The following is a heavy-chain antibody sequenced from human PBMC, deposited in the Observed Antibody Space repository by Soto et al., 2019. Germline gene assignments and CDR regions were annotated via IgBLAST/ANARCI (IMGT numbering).Heavy chain of an antibody. J-gene: IGHJ6*02. Sequence: QVQLVQSGADVKKPGASVKVSCKASGYTFTSYDINWVRQATGQGLEWMGWMNPNRGNTGYAQKFQGIVTMTRNTSITTAYMEPSRLRSEDTAVSYCAREMTTRGMAFWGHGTTVNVSS. V-gene: IGHV1-8*01. CDR1: GYTFTSYD. CDR3: AREMTTRGMAF. D-gene: IGHD1-1*01. CDR2: MNPNRGNT.